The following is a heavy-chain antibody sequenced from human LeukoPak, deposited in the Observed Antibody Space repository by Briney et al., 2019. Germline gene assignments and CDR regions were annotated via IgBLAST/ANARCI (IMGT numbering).Heavy chain of an antibody. J-gene: IGHJ4*02. CDR3: ARDYYDSSGYGSFDY. CDR2: INPNSGGT. Sequence: ASLKVSCKASGYTFTGYYMHWVRQAPGQGLEWMGWINPNSGGTNYAQKFQGRVTMTRDTSISTAYMELSRLRSDDTAVFYCARDYYDSSGYGSFDYWGQGTLVTVSS. CDR1: GYTFTGYY. D-gene: IGHD3-22*01. V-gene: IGHV1-2*02.